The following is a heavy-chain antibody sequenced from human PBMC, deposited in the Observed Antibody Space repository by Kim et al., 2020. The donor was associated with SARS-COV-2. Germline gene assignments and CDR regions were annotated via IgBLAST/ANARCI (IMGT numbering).Heavy chain of an antibody. J-gene: IGHJ4*02. CDR2: IKQDGSEK. CDR3: ATGFTAIY. CDR1: GFTFSDYS. V-gene: IGHV3-7*03. Sequence: GGSLRLSCAASGFTFSDYSMTWVRQAPGKGLEWVANIKQDGSEKYYVDSVKGRFTISRDNAKNSLYLQMNSLRAEDTAIYYCATGFTAIYWGQGTLVTVSS. D-gene: IGHD5-18*01.